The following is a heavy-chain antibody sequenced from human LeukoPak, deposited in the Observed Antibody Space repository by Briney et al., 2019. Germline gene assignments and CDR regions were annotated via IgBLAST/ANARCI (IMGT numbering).Heavy chain of an antibody. J-gene: IGHJ5*02. CDR1: GYSISNGYN. CDR3: ARTYINFSNYFDP. V-gene: IGHV4-38-2*02. D-gene: IGHD4-11*01. CDR2: ISHTGST. Sequence: PSETLSLTCTVSGYSISNGYNWGWVRQPPGKGLECIGSISHTGSTYYNPSLGIRVTISLDTSNNQFSLELSSVTAADTAVYYCARTYINFSNYFDPWGQGSLVTVSS.